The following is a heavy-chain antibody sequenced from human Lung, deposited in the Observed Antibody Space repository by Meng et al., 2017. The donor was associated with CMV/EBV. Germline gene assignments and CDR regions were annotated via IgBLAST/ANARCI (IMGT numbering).Heavy chain of an antibody. CDR3: AKDKDGGIYV. Sequence: SCAASGFTFDDYAMHWVRQAPGKGLEWVSGISWNSGSIGYADSVKGRFTISRDNAKNSLYLQMNSLRAEDTALYYCAKDKDGGIYVWGQGTTVTVSS. V-gene: IGHV3-9*01. CDR2: ISWNSGSI. J-gene: IGHJ6*02. CDR1: GFTFDDYA.